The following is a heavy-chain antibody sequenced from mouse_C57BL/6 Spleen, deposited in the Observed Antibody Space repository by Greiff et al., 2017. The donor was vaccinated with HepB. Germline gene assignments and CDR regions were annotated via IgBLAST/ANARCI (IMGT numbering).Heavy chain of an antibody. CDR1: GYSFTGYY. V-gene: IGHV1-42*01. J-gene: IGHJ4*01. D-gene: IGHD3-2*02. CDR3: ARYSSGYLYYAMDY. Sequence: EVKLMESGPELVKPGASVKISCKASGYSFTGYYMNWVKQSPEKSLEWIGEINPSTGGTTYNQKFKAKATLTVDKSSSTAYMQLKSLTSEDSAVYYCARYSSGYLYYAMDYWGQGTSVTVSS. CDR2: INPSTGGT.